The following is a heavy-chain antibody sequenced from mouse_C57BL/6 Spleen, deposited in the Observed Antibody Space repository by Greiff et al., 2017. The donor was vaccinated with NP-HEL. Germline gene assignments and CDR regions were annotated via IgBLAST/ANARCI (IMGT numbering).Heavy chain of an antibody. CDR3: ARDARTGRYFDV. D-gene: IGHD4-1*01. J-gene: IGHJ1*03. Sequence: EVNVVESGGGLVQSGRSLRLSCATSGFTFSDFNMEWVRQAPGKGLEWIAASRNKANDYTTEYSASVKGRFIVSRDTSQSILYLQMNALRAEDTAIYYCARDARTGRYFDVWGTGTTVTVSS. CDR1: GFTFSDFN. CDR2: SRNKANDYTT. V-gene: IGHV7-1*01.